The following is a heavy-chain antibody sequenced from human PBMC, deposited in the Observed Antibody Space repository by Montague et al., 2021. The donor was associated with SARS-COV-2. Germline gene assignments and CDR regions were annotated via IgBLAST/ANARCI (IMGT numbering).Heavy chain of an antibody. V-gene: IGHV4-39*01. CDR3: AIHVSNLRAAVDYFDY. CDR1: GGTISTDNLYWY. J-gene: IGHJ4*02. CDR2: IFHNGDS. Sequence: SKTLSLTCLVSGGTISTDNLYWYWAWIRQPPGKGLEWIGSIFHNGDSYYNPSLNTRVTISIDTSRNQFSLSLTSVTAPDTAVYYCAIHVSNLRAAVDYFDYWGQGTPVTVSS. D-gene: IGHD5/OR15-5a*01.